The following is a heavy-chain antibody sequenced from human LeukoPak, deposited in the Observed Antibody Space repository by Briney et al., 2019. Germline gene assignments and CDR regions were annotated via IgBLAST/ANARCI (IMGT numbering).Heavy chain of an antibody. V-gene: IGHV3-23*01. Sequence: PGGSLRLSCGASGFTFSSHAMNWVRQAPGKGLEWVSAISDSGGRTYYADSVKGRFTISRDNSKNTLYLQMNSLRAEDTAVYYCARGGSYLSAFDIWGQGTMVTVSS. J-gene: IGHJ3*02. CDR1: GFTFSSHA. CDR3: ARGGSYLSAFDI. D-gene: IGHD1-26*01. CDR2: ISDSGGRT.